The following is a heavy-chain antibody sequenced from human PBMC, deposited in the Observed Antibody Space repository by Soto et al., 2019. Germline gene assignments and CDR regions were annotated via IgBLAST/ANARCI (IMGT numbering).Heavy chain of an antibody. CDR1: GFTFSSYG. Sequence: PGGSLRLSCAASGFTFSSYGMHWVRQAPGKGLEWVAVISYDGSNKYYADSVKGRFTISRDNSKNTLYLQMNSLRAEDTAVYYCAKDRGSAPIPGFGVGYYFDYWGQGTLVTVS. CDR2: ISYDGSNK. CDR3: AKDRGSAPIPGFGVGYYFDY. V-gene: IGHV3-30*18. J-gene: IGHJ4*02. D-gene: IGHD3-10*01.